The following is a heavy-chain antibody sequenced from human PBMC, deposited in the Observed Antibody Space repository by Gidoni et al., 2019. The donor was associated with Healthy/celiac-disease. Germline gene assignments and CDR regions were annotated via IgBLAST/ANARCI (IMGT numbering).Heavy chain of an antibody. CDR1: GGTFSSYA. J-gene: IGHJ4*02. CDR2: IIPILGIA. D-gene: IGHD5-12*01. CDR3: ARDQIGGYGYFDY. V-gene: IGHV1-69*09. Sequence: QVQLVQSGAEVKKPGSSVKVSCKASGGTFSSYAISWVRQAPGQGLEWMGRIIPILGIANDAQKFQGRVTITADKSTSTAYMELSSLRSEDTAVYYCARDQIGGYGYFDYWGQGTLVTVSS.